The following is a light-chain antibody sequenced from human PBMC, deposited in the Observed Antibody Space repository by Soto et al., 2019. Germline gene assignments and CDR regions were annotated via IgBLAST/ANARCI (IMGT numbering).Light chain of an antibody. V-gene: IGKV3-15*01. CDR2: GAS. J-gene: IGKJ1*01. Sequence: ITQSPAPLSVSPGERATLSCRASQSVSSNLAWYQQKPGQAPRLLIYGASTRATGIPARFSGSGSGTEFTLTISSLQSEDFAVYYCQQYNNWPPMAFGQGTKVEIK. CDR1: QSVSSN. CDR3: QQYNNWPPMA.